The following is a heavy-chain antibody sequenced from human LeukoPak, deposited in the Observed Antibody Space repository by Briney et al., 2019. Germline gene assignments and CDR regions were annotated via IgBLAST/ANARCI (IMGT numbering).Heavy chain of an antibody. Sequence: PGGSLRLSCAASGFTFSSYAMHWVRQAPGKGLEYVSAISSNGGSTYYANSVKGRFTISRDNSKNTLYLQMGSLRAEDMAVYYCARDRPDIEGASGDAFDIWGQGTMVTVSS. V-gene: IGHV3-64*01. CDR3: ARDRPDIEGASGDAFDI. CDR2: ISSNGGST. D-gene: IGHD1-26*01. J-gene: IGHJ3*02. CDR1: GFTFSSYA.